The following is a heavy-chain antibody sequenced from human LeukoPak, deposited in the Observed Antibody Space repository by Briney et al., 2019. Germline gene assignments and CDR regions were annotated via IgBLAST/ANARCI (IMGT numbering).Heavy chain of an antibody. CDR1: GYTFTGYY. J-gene: IGHJ5*02. Sequence: ASVKVSCTASGYTFTGYYMHWVRQATGQGLEWMGWIKPNSGGTNYAQKIQGRVTMTRDTSISTAYMELSRLRSDDTAVYYCARDSEAVITMNWFDPWGQGTLVTVS. CDR2: IKPNSGGT. CDR3: ARDSEAVITMNWFDP. D-gene: IGHD3-22*01. V-gene: IGHV1-2*02.